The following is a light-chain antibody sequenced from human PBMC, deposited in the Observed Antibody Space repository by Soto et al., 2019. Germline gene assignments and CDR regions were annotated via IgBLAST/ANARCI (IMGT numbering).Light chain of an antibody. Sequence: EIVLTQSPATLSLSLGERSALSCRASETVESALAWYQQKPGQATRLLIYDASTRATGIPARFSGSGSGTECTLTISSLEPEDFAGDYCQQRRQWPELTCGGGTKVEIK. J-gene: IGKJ4*01. CDR2: DAS. V-gene: IGKV3-11*01. CDR3: QQRRQWPELT. CDR1: ETVESA.